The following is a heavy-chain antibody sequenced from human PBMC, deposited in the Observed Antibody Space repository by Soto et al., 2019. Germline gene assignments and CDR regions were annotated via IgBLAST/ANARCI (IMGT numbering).Heavy chain of an antibody. J-gene: IGHJ4*02. CDR1: GGSISSGGTGSY. D-gene: IGHD1-1*01. CDR3: ASGHDAYKVRY. CDR2: IYYTGNT. Sequence: QVQLQESGPGLVKPSQTLSLTCTVSGGSISSGGTGSYWTWIRQLPGKGLERIGYIYYTGNTYYNPSLKSRPTISIDTSENQFSLKLTSVTAADTAVYFCASGHDAYKVRYWGQGTLVTVSS. V-gene: IGHV4-31*03.